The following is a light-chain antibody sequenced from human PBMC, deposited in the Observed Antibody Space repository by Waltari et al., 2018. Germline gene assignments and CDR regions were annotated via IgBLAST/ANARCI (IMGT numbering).Light chain of an antibody. CDR1: ESLLRSDGKTY. V-gene: IGKV2D-29*01. CDR3: MQTLRLPSFS. J-gene: IGKJ4*01. Sequence: VVTQAPLSMSVTPGQPASMSCKSSESLLRSDGKTYLYWYLHKPGQPPRLLIYEASKRVSGVPDRFSGSGSGTDFTLRISRVEAEDVGVYCCMQTLRLPSFSFGGGTKVEIK. CDR2: EAS.